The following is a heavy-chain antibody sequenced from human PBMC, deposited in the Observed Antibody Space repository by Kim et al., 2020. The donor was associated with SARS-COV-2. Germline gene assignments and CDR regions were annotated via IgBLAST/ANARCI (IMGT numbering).Heavy chain of an antibody. CDR3: ARDVVGALAVGAFDI. V-gene: IGHV3-53*01. CDR1: GFTVSNND. J-gene: IGHJ3*02. Sequence: GGSLRLSCAASGFTVSNNDMSWVRQAPGKGLEWVSVIYSDGSTYYADSVKGRFTISRDNSKNTMYLQMNTLRAEDTAVYYCARDVVGALAVGAFDIWGQGTLVTASS. CDR2: IYSDGST. D-gene: IGHD1-26*01.